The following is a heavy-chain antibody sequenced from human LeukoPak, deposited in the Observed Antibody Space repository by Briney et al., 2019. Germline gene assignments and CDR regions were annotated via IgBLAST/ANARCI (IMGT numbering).Heavy chain of an antibody. Sequence: GGSLRLSCAASGFTFSSYWMHWVRQAPGKGLVCVSRINSDGSSTSYADSVKGRFTISRDNAKNTLYLQMNSLRAEDTAVYYCAKDSGGGYYYMDVWGKGTTVTVSS. CDR3: AKDSGGGYYYMDV. V-gene: IGHV3-74*01. J-gene: IGHJ6*03. CDR2: INSDGSST. CDR1: GFTFSSYW. D-gene: IGHD4-23*01.